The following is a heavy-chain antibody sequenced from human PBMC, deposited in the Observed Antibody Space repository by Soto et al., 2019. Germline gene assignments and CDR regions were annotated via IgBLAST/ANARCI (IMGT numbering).Heavy chain of an antibody. Sequence: TGGSLRLSCAASGFIFSNYAMSWVRQAPGKGLEWVSVISGSGISTYYADSVKGRFTISRDNSKSTSSLQMNSLRAEDTAVYYCAKHSDGSYQNWFDPWGQGTLVTVSS. D-gene: IGHD1-26*01. CDR2: ISGSGIST. CDR1: GFIFSNYA. J-gene: IGHJ5*02. CDR3: AKHSDGSYQNWFDP. V-gene: IGHV3-23*01.